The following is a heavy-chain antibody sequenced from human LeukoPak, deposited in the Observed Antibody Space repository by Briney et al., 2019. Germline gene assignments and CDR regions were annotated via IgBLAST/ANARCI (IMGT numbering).Heavy chain of an antibody. CDR2: IRYDGSNK. J-gene: IGHJ4*02. V-gene: IGHV3-30*02. D-gene: IGHD4-17*01. CDR1: GFTFSSYG. CDR3: AKVPYYGDPLGDY. Sequence: GGSLRLSCAASGFTFSSYGMHWVRQAPGKGLEWVAFIRYDGSNKYYADSVKGRFTISRDNSKNTLYLQMNSLRAEDTAVYYCAKVPYYGDPLGDYWGQGTLVTVSS.